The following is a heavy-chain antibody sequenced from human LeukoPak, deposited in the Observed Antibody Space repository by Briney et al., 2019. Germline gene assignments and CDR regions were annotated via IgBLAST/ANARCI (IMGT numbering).Heavy chain of an antibody. CDR1: GYRFTNYW. J-gene: IGHJ3*01. D-gene: IGHD6-13*01. Sequence: GESLNISCKTSGYRFTNYWIGWVRQVPRKGLEWMGIMYPDDSDIRYGPSFQGHVTISADKSINTAFLQWSSLKASDTAMYYCVRASGRYSSNWYTFDSWGRGTMVTVTS. V-gene: IGHV5-51*01. CDR2: MYPDDSDI. CDR3: VRASGRYSSNWYTFDS.